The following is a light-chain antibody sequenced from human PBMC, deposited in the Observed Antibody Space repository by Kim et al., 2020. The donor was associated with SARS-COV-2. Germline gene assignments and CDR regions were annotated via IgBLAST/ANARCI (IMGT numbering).Light chain of an antibody. CDR3: QQYGSSPPRLT. Sequence: EIVLTQSPGTLSLSPGERATLSCRASQSFSSSYLAWYQQKPGQAPRLLIYGASSMATGIPDRFSGSGSGTDFTLTISRLEPEDFAVYYCQQYGSSPPRLTFGGGTKVDIK. J-gene: IGKJ4*01. CDR2: GAS. V-gene: IGKV3-20*01. CDR1: QSFSSSY.